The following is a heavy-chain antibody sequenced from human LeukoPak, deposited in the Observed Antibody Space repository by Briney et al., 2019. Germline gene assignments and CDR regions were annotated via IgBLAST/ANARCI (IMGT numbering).Heavy chain of an antibody. Sequence: GGSLRLSCAASGFTFDDYAMHWVRQAPGKGLEWVSGISWNSGSIGYADSVKGRFTISRDNAKNSLYLQMNSLRAEDTAVYYCARVIVGATIWFDPWGQGTLVTVSS. CDR2: ISWNSGSI. V-gene: IGHV3-9*01. CDR3: ARVIVGATIWFDP. CDR1: GFTFDDYA. J-gene: IGHJ5*02. D-gene: IGHD1-26*01.